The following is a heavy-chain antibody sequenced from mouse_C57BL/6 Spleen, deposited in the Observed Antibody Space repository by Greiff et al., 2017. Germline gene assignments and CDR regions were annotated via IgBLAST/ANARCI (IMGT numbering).Heavy chain of an antibody. CDR2: IDPEDGDT. CDR1: GCNIKDDY. J-gene: IGHJ4*01. CDR3: TTYDYGNYYAMDY. Sequence: VQLKQSGAELVRPGASVKLSCTASGCNIKDDYMHWVKQTPEQGLEWIGWIDPEDGDTEYASKFQGKAIITADTSSNTAYLQLSSLTSEDTAVYYCTTYDYGNYYAMDYWGQGTSVTVSS. D-gene: IGHD2-4*01. V-gene: IGHV14-4*01.